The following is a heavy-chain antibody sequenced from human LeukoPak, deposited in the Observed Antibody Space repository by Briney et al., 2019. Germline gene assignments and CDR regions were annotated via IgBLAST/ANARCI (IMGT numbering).Heavy chain of an antibody. V-gene: IGHV1-18*01. J-gene: IGHJ4*02. Sequence: GASVKVSCKASGYTFTSYGISWVRQAPGQGLEWMGWISAHNGNTNYAQKLQGRVTMTTDTSTSTAYMELRSLRSDDTAVYYCARDGSSSWYDVINYYFDYWGQGTLVTVSS. CDR1: GYTFTSYG. CDR2: ISAHNGNT. D-gene: IGHD6-13*01. CDR3: ARDGSSSWYDVINYYFDY.